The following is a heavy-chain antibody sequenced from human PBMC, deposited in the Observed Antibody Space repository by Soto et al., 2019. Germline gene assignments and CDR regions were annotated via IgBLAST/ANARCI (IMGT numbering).Heavy chain of an antibody. CDR1: GFTFNIYG. J-gene: IGHJ4*02. CDR2: ISYDGSNQ. V-gene: IGHV3-30*18. Sequence: GGSLRLSCAASGFTFNIYGMHWVRQAPDKGLEWVALISYDGSNQYYADSVKGRFTISRDNSKNTLFLQMNSLRADDTAVYYCAKDKPSGQGSFDSWGQGTLVTVSS. CDR3: AKDKPSGQGSFDS.